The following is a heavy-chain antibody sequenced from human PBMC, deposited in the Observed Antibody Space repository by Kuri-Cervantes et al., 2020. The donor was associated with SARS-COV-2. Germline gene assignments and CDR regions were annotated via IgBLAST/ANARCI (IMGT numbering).Heavy chain of an antibody. CDR3: AKINWNDPLHS. V-gene: IGHV3-23*01. CDR2: ISGGGDDT. D-gene: IGHD1-1*01. CDR1: GFNYLNYA. J-gene: IGHJ4*02. Sequence: GESLKISCTASGFNYLNYAIHWVRQAPGKGLGWVSAISGGGDDTHYADSVKDRFTISRDNSKNTLYLQMNSLRAEDTAVYYCAKINWNDPLHSWGQGSLVTVSS.